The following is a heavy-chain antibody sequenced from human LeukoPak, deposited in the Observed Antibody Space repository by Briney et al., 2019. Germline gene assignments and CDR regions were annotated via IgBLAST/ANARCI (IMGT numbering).Heavy chain of an antibody. J-gene: IGHJ4*02. CDR3: AREIKNYYDSSGYLGAAFFDY. D-gene: IGHD3-22*01. Sequence: GGSLRLSCAASGFTFSSYSMNWVRQAPGKGLEWVSYISDSSSIYYADSVKGRFTISRDNSKNTLYLQMNSLRAEDTAVYYCAREIKNYYDSSGYLGAAFFDYWGQGTLVTVSS. CDR1: GFTFSSYS. CDR2: ISDSSSI. V-gene: IGHV3-48*01.